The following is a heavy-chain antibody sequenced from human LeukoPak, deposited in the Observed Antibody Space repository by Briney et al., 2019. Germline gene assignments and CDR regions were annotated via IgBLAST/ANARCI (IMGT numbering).Heavy chain of an antibody. CDR2: ISTDGSYK. CDR3: ARSLIPGRWYFDL. D-gene: IGHD3-16*01. J-gene: IGHJ2*01. V-gene: IGHV3-30*04. Sequence: GGSLRLSCAVSGFTFSSFPFHWVRQDPGKGLEWVAAISTDGSYKYHGDSVKGRFTISRDNPMNTLYLQMNGLRPDDTAVYYCARSLIPGRWYFDLWGRGTLVTVSS. CDR1: GFTFSSFP.